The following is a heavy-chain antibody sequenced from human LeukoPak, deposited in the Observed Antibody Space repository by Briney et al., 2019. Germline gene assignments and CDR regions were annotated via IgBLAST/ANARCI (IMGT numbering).Heavy chain of an antibody. V-gene: IGHV1-8*01. CDR3: AREAWIQTGVFDY. Sequence: ASVKVSCKASGYSFTSYDINWVRQTTGQGLEYMGWMNPNSGNTGYAQKFQGRVTMTRNTSIRTAYLELSSLRPEDTAVYYCAREAWIQTGVFDYWGQGTLVTVSS. CDR1: GYSFTSYD. J-gene: IGHJ4*02. D-gene: IGHD5-18*01. CDR2: MNPNSGNT.